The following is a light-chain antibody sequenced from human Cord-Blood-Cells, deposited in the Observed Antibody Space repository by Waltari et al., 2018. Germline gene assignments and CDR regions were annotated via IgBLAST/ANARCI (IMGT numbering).Light chain of an antibody. Sequence: DIQMTQSPCSLSASVGDRVTITCRARQSISSYLNWDQQKPGKAPKLLIYAASSLQSGVPSRFSGSGSGTDFTLTISSLQPEDFATYYCQQSYSTPLTFGGGTKVEIK. J-gene: IGKJ4*01. V-gene: IGKV1-39*01. CDR1: QSISSY. CDR2: AAS. CDR3: QQSYSTPLT.